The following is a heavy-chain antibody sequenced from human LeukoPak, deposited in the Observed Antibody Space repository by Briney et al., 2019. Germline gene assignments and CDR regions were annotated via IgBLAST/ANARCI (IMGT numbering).Heavy chain of an antibody. D-gene: IGHD1-1*01. CDR1: GFTFDDYA. Sequence: GGSLRLSCAASGFTFDDYAMHWVRQAPGKGLEWVSGITWNSGTIDYADSVEGRFTISRDNAKNSLYLQMNSLRAEDMALYYYAKVLERRDFRNAFDIWGQGTMVTVFS. CDR3: AKVLERRDFRNAFDI. CDR2: ITWNSGTI. V-gene: IGHV3-9*03. J-gene: IGHJ3*02.